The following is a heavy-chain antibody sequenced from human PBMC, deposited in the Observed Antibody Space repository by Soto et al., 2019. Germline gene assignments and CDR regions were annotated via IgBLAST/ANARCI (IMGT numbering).Heavy chain of an antibody. V-gene: IGHV4-31*03. J-gene: IGHJ4*02. Sequence: PSGTLSLTCTVSGGSITSDIYCWTWIRQHPVKGLEWMGHIYYSGSTSYNPSLKSRVTISIDTSKNQFSLKLTSVTAADTAVYYCARDGDYFGSGSPPLLSKWGQGTLVTVSS. D-gene: IGHD3-10*01. CDR2: IYYSGST. CDR1: GGSITSDIYC. CDR3: ARDGDYFGSGSPPLLSK.